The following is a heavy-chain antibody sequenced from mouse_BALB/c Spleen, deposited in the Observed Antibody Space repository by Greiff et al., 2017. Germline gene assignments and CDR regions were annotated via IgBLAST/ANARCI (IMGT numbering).Heavy chain of an antibody. J-gene: IGHJ4*01. CDR3: AIYYGYDYAMDY. CDR1: GYTFTSYT. Sequence: QVQLKQSGAELARPGASVKMSCKASGYTFTSYTMHWVKQRPGQGLEWIGYINPSSGYTNYNQKFKDKATLTADKSSSTAYMQLSSLTSEDSAVYYCAIYYGYDYAMDYWGQGTSVTVSS. D-gene: IGHD2-2*01. V-gene: IGHV1-4*01. CDR2: INPSSGYT.